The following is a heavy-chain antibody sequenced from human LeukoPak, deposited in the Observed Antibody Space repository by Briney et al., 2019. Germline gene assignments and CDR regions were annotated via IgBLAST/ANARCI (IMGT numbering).Heavy chain of an antibody. V-gene: IGHV4-39*07. CDR1: GGSISSSSYY. J-gene: IGHJ4*02. CDR2: IYYSGST. Sequence: SETLSLTCTVSGGSISSSSYYWGWIRQPPGKGLEWIGSIYYSGSTYYNPSLKSRVTISVDKSKNHFSLKLNSVTAADTAVYYCARNAGNSDVDYWGQGTLVTVSP. CDR3: ARNAGNSDVDY. D-gene: IGHD4-23*01.